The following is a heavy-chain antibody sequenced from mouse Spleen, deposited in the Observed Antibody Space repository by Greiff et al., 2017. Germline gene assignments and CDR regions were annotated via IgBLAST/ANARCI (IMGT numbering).Heavy chain of an antibody. Sequence: EVMLVESEGGLVQPGSSMKLSCTASGFTFSDYYMAWVRQVPEKGLEWVANINYDGSSTYYLDSLKSRFIISRDNAKNILYLQMSSLKSEDTATYYCARERTGGYFDYWGQGTTLTVSS. CDR3: ARERTGGYFDY. CDR2: INYDGSST. CDR1: GFTFSDYY. J-gene: IGHJ2*01. V-gene: IGHV5-16*01. D-gene: IGHD4-1*01.